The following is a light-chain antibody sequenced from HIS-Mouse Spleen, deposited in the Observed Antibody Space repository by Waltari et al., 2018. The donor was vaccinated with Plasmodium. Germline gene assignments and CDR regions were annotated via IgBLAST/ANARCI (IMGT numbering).Light chain of an antibody. CDR3: QTWGTGMGV. CDR1: SGHSRYA. Sequence: QLVLTQSPSASASLGASVKLTCPLRSGHSRYAIAWHQQQPEKGPRYLMKLNSDGSHSKGDGIPDRFSGSSSGAERYLTISSLQSEDEADYYCQTWGTGMGVFGGGTKLTVL. CDR2: LNSDGSH. J-gene: IGLJ2*01. V-gene: IGLV4-69*01.